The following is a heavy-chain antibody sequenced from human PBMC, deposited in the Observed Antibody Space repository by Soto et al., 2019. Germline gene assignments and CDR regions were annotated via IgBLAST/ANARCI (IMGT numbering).Heavy chain of an antibody. CDR2: ISAYNGNT. J-gene: IGHJ6*03. V-gene: IGHV1-18*01. D-gene: IGHD3-3*01. CDR1: GYTFTSYG. CDR3: ARAAFSLRFLKWLPTRRMDV. Sequence: ASVKVSCKASGYTFTSYGISWVRQAPGQGLERMGWISAYNGNTNYAQKLQGRVTMTTDTSTSTAYMELRSLRSDDTAVYYCARAAFSLRFLKWLPTRRMDVRGKGTTVTVSS.